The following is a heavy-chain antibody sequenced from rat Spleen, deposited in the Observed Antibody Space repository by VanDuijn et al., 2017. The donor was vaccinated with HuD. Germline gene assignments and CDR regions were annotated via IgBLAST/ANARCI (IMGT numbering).Heavy chain of an antibody. Sequence: EVQLQESGPGLVKPSQSLSLTCSVTGYSITSSYRWNWIRKFPGNKMEWIGHITNSGIASYNPSLKSRISITRDTSKNQFFLQLNSVTTEDTATYYCARHLTGSSYFAYWGQGVMVTVSS. CDR3: ARHLTGSSYFAY. CDR2: ITNSGIA. D-gene: IGHD5-1*01. V-gene: IGHV3-1*01. J-gene: IGHJ2*01. CDR1: GYSITSSY.